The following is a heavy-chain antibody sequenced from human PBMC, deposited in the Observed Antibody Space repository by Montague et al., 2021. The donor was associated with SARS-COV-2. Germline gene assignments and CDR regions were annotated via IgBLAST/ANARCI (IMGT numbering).Heavy chain of an antibody. Sequence: SETLSLTCTVSGGSISSYYWCWIRQPAGKGLELIGLIYLSCSTKYNSSLKIRVTISIYTSKNQFPLKLSSVTAAATAVYYCASAHMTILFMVYYYGMDVWGQGTTVTVSS. V-gene: IGHV4-4*07. D-gene: IGHD4/OR15-4a*01. J-gene: IGHJ6*02. CDR2: IYLSCST. CDR1: GGSISSYY. CDR3: ASAHMTILFMVYYYGMDV.